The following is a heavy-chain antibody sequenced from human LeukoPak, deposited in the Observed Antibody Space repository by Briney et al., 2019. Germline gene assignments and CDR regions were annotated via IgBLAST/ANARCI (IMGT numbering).Heavy chain of an antibody. Sequence: SETLSLTCTVSGGSISSYYWSWIRQPPGKGLEWIGYTYYSGSTNYNPSLKSRVTISVDTSKNQFSLKLSSVTAADTAVYYCAVLTTVVRGHYFDYWGQGTLVTVSS. CDR3: AVLTTVVRGHYFDY. J-gene: IGHJ4*02. CDR2: TYYSGST. D-gene: IGHD4-23*01. V-gene: IGHV4-59*01. CDR1: GGSISSYY.